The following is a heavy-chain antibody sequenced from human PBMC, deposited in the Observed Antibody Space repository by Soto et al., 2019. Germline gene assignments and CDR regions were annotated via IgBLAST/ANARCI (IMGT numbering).Heavy chain of an antibody. CDR3: ARDLGLLKSMFDY. V-gene: IGHV3-21*01. D-gene: IGHD2-8*01. J-gene: IGHJ4*02. CDR2: ISVSGDNI. Sequence: GGSLILSCIASGFSFNSFNMNWISRAPGRGLEWVASISVSGDNIYYGDSMQGRFTISRDNSKRSVFLDLNSLRVGDTAVYYCARDLGLLKSMFDYWGQGTLVTVSS. CDR1: GFSFNSFN.